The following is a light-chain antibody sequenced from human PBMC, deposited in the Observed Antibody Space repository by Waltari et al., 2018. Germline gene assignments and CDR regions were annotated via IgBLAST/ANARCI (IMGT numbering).Light chain of an antibody. CDR1: RSDVGGSTY. Sequence: QSALTQPASVSGSPGESIAMSCTGPRSDVGGSTYVTWYQQYPGKGPKLLISGVRDRPSGSSDRLSGSQSGNTPSLTISGLQAHDEPYYYCSSYSPIHTRVLGPCTKVTLL. V-gene: IGLV2-14*01. CDR3: SSYSPIHTRV. CDR2: GVR. J-gene: IGLJ1*01.